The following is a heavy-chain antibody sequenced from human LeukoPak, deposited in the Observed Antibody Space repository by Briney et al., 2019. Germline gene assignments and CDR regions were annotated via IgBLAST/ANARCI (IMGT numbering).Heavy chain of an antibody. J-gene: IGHJ5*02. V-gene: IGHV4-59*01. CDR1: GGSISSYY. D-gene: IGHD3-10*01. CDR3: AREQALGRYYGSGFDP. Sequence: PSETLSLTCTVSGGSISSYYWSWIRQPPGKGLEWIGYIYYSGSTNYNPSLKSRVTISVDTSKNQFSLKLSSVTAADTAVYYCAREQALGRYYGSGFDPWGQGTLVTVSS. CDR2: IYYSGST.